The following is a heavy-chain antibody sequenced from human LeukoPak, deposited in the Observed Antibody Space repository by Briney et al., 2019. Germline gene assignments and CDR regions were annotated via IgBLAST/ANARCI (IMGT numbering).Heavy chain of an antibody. J-gene: IGHJ5*02. CDR2: ISGGST. CDR3: KKNSVPVAMEESKGGIKQSVWFDP. CDR1: GFTVSSNE. V-gene: IGHV3-38-3*01. Sequence: PGGSLRLSCAASGFTVSSNEMSWVRQAPGKGLEWVSSISGGSTYYADSRKGRFTISRDNSKNTLHLQMNSLRAEDTAVYYCKKNSVPVAMEESKGGIKQSVWFDPWGQGTLVTVSS. D-gene: IGHD2-2*01.